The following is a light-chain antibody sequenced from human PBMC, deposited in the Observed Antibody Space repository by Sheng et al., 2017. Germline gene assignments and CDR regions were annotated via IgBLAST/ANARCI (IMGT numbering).Light chain of an antibody. CDR3: QVWDNPSDQVI. CDR2: MIP. J-gene: IGLJ2*01. CDR1: NLGNKR. Sequence: SYVLTQAPSVSVAPGQTAKNYLWGSNLGNKRVHWYQQRPARPLCWSSMMIPSGPQGSLSECPGSKSGNTTTLTITRVEAGDEADYYCQVWDNPSDQVIFGGGTKLTVL. V-gene: IGLV3-21*02.